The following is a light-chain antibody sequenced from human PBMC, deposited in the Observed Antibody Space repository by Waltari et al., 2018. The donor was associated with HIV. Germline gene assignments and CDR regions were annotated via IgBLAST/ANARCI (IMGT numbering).Light chain of an antibody. J-gene: IGKJ4*01. CDR3: QQANSFPALT. V-gene: IGKV1-12*01. CDR2: AAS. CDR1: QGISNW. Sequence: DIQMTQSPSSVSASVGDRVTITCRASQGISNWLAWYQQKPGNAPKLLIYAASSLQSGVPSRVSGSGAGTEFTLTISSLQPEDFATYYCQQANSFPALTFGGGTKVEIK.